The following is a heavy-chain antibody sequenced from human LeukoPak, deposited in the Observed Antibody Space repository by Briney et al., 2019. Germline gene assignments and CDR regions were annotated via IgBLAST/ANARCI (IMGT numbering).Heavy chain of an antibody. CDR1: GGSISSYY. CDR2: IYYSGSA. CDR3: ARVRGGSGSYFVAFDI. D-gene: IGHD3-10*01. Sequence: SETLSLTCTVSGGSISSYYWSWIRQPPGKGLEWIGYIYYSGSANYNPSLKGRVTISVDTSKNQFSLKLSSVTAADTAFYYCARVRGGSGSYFVAFDIWGQGTMVTVSS. V-gene: IGHV4-59*01. J-gene: IGHJ3*02.